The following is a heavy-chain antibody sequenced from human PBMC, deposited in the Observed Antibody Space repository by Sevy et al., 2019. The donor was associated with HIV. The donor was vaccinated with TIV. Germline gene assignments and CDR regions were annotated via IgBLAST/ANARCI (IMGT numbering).Heavy chain of an antibody. V-gene: IGHV3-21*01. J-gene: IGHJ3*02. Sequence: GGSLRLSCAASGFTFSSSSMNWVRQAPGKGLEWVSSISFSSNYIYYADSVKGRFTNSRDNAKNSLFLQMNSLRAEDTAVYYCARDETWDAFDIWGQGTMVTVSS. CDR1: GFTFSSSS. CDR2: ISFSSNYI. CDR3: ARDETWDAFDI.